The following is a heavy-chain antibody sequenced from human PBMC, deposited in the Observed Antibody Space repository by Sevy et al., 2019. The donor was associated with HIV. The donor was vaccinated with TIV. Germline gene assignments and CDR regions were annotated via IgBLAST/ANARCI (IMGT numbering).Heavy chain of an antibody. V-gene: IGHV4-59*13. CDR2: IYYSGST. Sequence: SETLSLTCTVSGGSISSYYWSWIRQPPGKGLEWIGYIYYSGSTNYDPCLKSRVTISVDTSKNQFSLKLSSVTAADTAVYYCARDYCGGDCYGLYYYYGMDVWGQRTTVTVSS. D-gene: IGHD2-21*02. CDR3: ARDYCGGDCYGLYYYYGMDV. J-gene: IGHJ6*02. CDR1: GGSISSYY.